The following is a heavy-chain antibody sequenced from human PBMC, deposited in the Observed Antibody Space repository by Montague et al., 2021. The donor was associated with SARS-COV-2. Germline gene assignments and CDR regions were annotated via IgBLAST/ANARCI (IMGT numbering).Heavy chain of an antibody. J-gene: IGHJ4*02. V-gene: IGHV4-39*07. CDR1: GGSINSRSCY. CDR2: IYSGST. D-gene: IGHD2-2*01. Sequence: SETLSLTCTVSGGSINSRSCYWGWIRQPTGKGLEWIGSIYSGSTYYNPPLKSRVTISVDTSKNQFSLKLSSVTAADTAVFYCARELGYCSSTNCFHFDYWGQGTLVTVSS. CDR3: ARELGYCSSTNCFHFDY.